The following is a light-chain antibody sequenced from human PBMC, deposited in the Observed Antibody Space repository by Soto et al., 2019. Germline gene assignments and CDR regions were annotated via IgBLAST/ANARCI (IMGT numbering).Light chain of an antibody. V-gene: IGKV1-9*01. CDR1: QAVPNN. CDR2: EES. CDR3: QLSKT. J-gene: IGKJ1*01. Sequence: DIQMTQSPSSLSASVGDRVTITCRPSQAVPNNMAWYQQKPGKPPKLLIYEESTLHSGVPSRFSGRKSGTQLTLTISSLQPDDFATYYCQLSKTFGQGTKGDIK.